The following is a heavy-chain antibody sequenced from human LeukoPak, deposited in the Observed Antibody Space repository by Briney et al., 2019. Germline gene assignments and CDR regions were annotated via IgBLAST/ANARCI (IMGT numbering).Heavy chain of an antibody. CDR3: ARQGTTAVTPFDY. Sequence: SETLSLTCGVSGYSISSTYYWGWNRQPPGKGLEWIGSIYHSGSTYYNSSLKSRATISVDTSKNQFSLKLNSVTAADTAVYYCARQGTTAVTPFDYLGQGTLVIVSS. CDR2: IYHSGST. CDR1: GYSISSTYY. V-gene: IGHV4-38-2*01. J-gene: IGHJ4*02. D-gene: IGHD4-23*01.